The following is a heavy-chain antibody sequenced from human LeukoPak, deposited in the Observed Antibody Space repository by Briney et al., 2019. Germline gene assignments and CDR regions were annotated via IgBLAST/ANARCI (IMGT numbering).Heavy chain of an antibody. J-gene: IGHJ4*02. Sequence: PGGSLRLSCAASGFTFSSYSMNWVRQAPGKGLEWVSYISSSSSTIYYADSVKGRFTISRDNSKNTLYLQMNSLRADDTAVYYCARSTQWLLTYFDYWGQGTLVTVSS. V-gene: IGHV3-48*01. CDR1: GFTFSSYS. D-gene: IGHD6-19*01. CDR2: ISSSSSTI. CDR3: ARSTQWLLTYFDY.